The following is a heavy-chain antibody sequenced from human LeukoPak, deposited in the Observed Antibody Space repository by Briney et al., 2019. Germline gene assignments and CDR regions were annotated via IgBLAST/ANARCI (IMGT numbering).Heavy chain of an antibody. J-gene: IGHJ6*03. Sequence: GGSLRLSCAASGFTFSSYSMNWVRQAPGKGREWVLSISSSSSYIYYADSVKGRFTISRDNAKNSLYLQMNSLRAEDTAVYYCARVVIAARPGNYYYYMDVWGKGTTVTVSS. CDR1: GFTFSSYS. V-gene: IGHV3-21*01. CDR2: ISSSSSYI. CDR3: ARVVIAARPGNYYYYMDV. D-gene: IGHD6-6*01.